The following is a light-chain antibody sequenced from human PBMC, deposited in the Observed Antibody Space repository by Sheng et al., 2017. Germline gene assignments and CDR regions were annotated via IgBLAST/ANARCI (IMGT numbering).Light chain of an antibody. V-gene: IGLV2-14*03. Sequence: QSALTQPASVSGSPGQSITISCTGTSSDVGGYNAVSWYQHPPGKAPKLMIFDVSNRPSGVSNRFSGSKSGNTASLTISGLQAEDEADYYCSSYTSSSTKVFGGGTKLTVL. J-gene: IGLJ3*02. CDR2: DVS. CDR3: SSYTSSSTKV. CDR1: SSDVGGYNA.